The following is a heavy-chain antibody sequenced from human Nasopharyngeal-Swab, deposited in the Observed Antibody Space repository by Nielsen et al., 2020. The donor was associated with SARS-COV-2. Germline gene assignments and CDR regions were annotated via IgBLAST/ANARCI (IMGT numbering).Heavy chain of an antibody. Sequence: SLKISCAAPGLTFSSYAMHWGRPAPGKGLGGGADISYDGRNEYYADSVKGRFTMSRDNSKNTLFLQMNSLRPEDTAVYYCAKDQGAIVVEIAIGYLDYWGQGTLVTVSS. D-gene: IGHD2-21*01. CDR2: ISYDGRNE. J-gene: IGHJ4*02. CDR1: GLTFSSYA. CDR3: AKDQGAIVVEIAIGYLDY. V-gene: IGHV3-30*18.